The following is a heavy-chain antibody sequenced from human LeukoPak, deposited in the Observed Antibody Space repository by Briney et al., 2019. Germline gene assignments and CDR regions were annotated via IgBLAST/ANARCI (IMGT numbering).Heavy chain of an antibody. V-gene: IGHV4-30-4*08. CDR1: GGSISSGDYY. CDR2: IYYSGST. Sequence: SETLSLTCTVSGGSISSGDYYWSWIRQPPGKGLEWIGYIYYSGSTYYNPSLKSRVTISVDTSKNQFSLKLSSVTAADTAVYYCAREGITGTTRAFDIWGQGTMVTVSS. CDR3: AREGITGTTRAFDI. D-gene: IGHD1-7*01. J-gene: IGHJ3*02.